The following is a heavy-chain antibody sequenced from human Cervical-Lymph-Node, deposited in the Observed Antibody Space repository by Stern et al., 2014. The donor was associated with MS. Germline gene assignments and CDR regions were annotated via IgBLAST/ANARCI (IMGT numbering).Heavy chain of an antibody. D-gene: IGHD3-22*01. CDR3: AKGDDYYDGSGYYSY. CDR1: GFRFSDYD. J-gene: IGHJ4*02. V-gene: IGHV3-23*04. Sequence: EVQLVESGGDLVQPGGSLRLSCAASGFRFSDYDMTWVRQAPGKGLEWVSDINNSGGRTYSADSVTGWFSISRDNSKNSLYLQMNSLRAEDTAVYYCAKGDDYYDGSGYYSYWGQGTLVTVSS. CDR2: INNSGGRT.